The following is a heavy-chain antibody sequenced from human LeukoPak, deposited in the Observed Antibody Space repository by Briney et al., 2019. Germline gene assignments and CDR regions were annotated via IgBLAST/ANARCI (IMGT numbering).Heavy chain of an antibody. V-gene: IGHV4-30-4*01. CDR2: IYYSGST. CDR3: ARDGQQGGYYDSSGYLDWFDP. CDR1: GGSISSGNYY. D-gene: IGHD3-22*01. J-gene: IGHJ5*02. Sequence: SETLSLTCTVSGGSISSGNYYWSWIRQPPGKGLEWIGYIYYSGSTYYNPSLKSRVTISVDTSKNQFSLKLSSVTAADTAVYYCARDGQQGGYYDSSGYLDWFDPWGQGTLATVSS.